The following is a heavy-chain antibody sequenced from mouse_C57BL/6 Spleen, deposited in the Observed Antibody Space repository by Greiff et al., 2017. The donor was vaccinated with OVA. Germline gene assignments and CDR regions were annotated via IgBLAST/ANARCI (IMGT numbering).Heavy chain of an antibody. CDR3: ARWDYDSLYYFDY. CDR2: INPYNGGT. V-gene: IGHV1-19*01. J-gene: IGHJ2*01. Sequence: VQLQQSGPVLVKPGASVKMSCKASGYTFTDYYMNWVKQSHGKSLEWIGVINPYNGGTSYNQKFKGKATLTVDKSSSTAYMELNSLTSEDSAVYYCARWDYDSLYYFDYWGQGTTLTVSS. D-gene: IGHD2-4*01. CDR1: GYTFTDYY.